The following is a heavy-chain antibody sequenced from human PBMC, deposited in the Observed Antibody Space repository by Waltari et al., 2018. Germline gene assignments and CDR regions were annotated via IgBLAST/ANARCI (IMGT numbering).Heavy chain of an antibody. D-gene: IGHD5-12*01. CDR3: AKGGGWLQDY. V-gene: IGHV3-74*01. CDR1: GCPLSSYW. Sequence: EVQLVESGGGLAQPGGSRRPSCVACGCPLSSYWMHGVRQAPGKGLVWVSRINSDGSTTNYADSVKGRFTISRDNAKNTLYLQMNSLRAEDTAVYYCAKGGGWLQDYWGQGTLVTVSS. J-gene: IGHJ4*02. CDR2: INSDGSTT.